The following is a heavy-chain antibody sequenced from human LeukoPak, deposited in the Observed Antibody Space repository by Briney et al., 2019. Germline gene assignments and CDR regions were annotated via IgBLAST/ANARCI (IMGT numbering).Heavy chain of an antibody. J-gene: IGHJ4*02. Sequence: GGSLRLSCVASGFTFSSYAMSWVRQPPGTGLEWVSGITNDGGITYYGDSVKGRFTISRDNSKNTLYLQMTRLTPEDTAIYYCAKDRGSGWPWGQGALVTVSS. D-gene: IGHD6-19*01. CDR3: AKDRGSGWP. CDR1: GFTFSSYA. CDR2: ITNDGGIT. V-gene: IGHV3-23*01.